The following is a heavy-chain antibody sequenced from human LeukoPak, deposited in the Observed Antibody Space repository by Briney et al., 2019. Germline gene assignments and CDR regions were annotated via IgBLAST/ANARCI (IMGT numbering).Heavy chain of an antibody. Sequence: PSETLSLTCTVTGGSISSGDYYWSWLRQPPGKGLESIAGIYSGGMTFYSPSLKSRLTISADTSRNHFSLRLSSVTAADTALYFCARHFDHPTAYFDSWGQGSLVTVSS. D-gene: IGHD1-14*01. V-gene: IGHV4-39*01. CDR3: ARHFDHPTAYFDS. CDR1: GGSISSGDYY. CDR2: IYSGGMT. J-gene: IGHJ4*02.